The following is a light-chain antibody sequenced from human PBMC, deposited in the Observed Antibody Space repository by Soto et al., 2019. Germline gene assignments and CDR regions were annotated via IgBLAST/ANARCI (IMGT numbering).Light chain of an antibody. CDR2: DVS. CDR3: QVWDSSSDHSV. Sequence: QSALTQPASVSGSPGQSITISCTGTSSDVGGSNYVSWYQQLPGKAPKLMIYDVSDRPSGVCNRFSGYKSRNTAYLTISGVEAGDEADYSCQVWDSSSDHSVFGGGTKLTVL. J-gene: IGLJ2*01. V-gene: IGLV2-14*01. CDR1: SSDVGGSNY.